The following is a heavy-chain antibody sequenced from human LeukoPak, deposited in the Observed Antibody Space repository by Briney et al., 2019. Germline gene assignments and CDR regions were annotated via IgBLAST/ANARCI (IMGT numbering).Heavy chain of an antibody. CDR3: ARLGDYDFWSGYPRRYFDY. V-gene: IGHV4-39*01. D-gene: IGHD3-3*01. J-gene: IGHJ4*02. Sequence: SETLSLTCTVSGGSISSSSYYWGWIRQPPGKGLEWIGSIYYSGSTYYNPSLKSRVTISVDTSKNQFSLKLSSVTAADTAVYYCARLGDYDFWSGYPRRYFDYWGQGTLVTVSS. CDR1: GGSISSSSYY. CDR2: IYYSGST.